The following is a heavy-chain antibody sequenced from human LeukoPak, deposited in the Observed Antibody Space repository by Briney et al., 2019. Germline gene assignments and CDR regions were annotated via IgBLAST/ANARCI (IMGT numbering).Heavy chain of an antibody. CDR2: IYYSGRT. D-gene: IGHD5-18*01. CDR1: GGSISSYY. J-gene: IGHJ4*02. V-gene: IGHV4-59*01. CDR3: ARGQKYRNGYTVTELGSGYFAY. Sequence: SETLSLTCTVSGGSISSYYWSWIRRPPGKGLEWIGYIYYSGRTNYNPSLKSRVTISVDTSKNQFSLTLSSVTTADTAVYYCARGQKYRNGYTVTELGSGYFAYWGQGTLVTVSS.